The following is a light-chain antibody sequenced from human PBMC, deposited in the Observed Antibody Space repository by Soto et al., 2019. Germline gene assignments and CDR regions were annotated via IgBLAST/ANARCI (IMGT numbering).Light chain of an antibody. V-gene: IGLV1-51*01. CDR3: ATWDSNLRAYV. CDR1: TSNIGNNY. J-gene: IGLJ1*01. Sequence: QSVLTQPPSVSAAPGQKVTISCSGSTSNIGNNYVSWYQHLPGAAPKLLIYDYNRRPSGIPDRFSGSRSGTLATLGITGLQTGDEADYYCATWDSNLRAYVFGAGTKVTVL. CDR2: DYN.